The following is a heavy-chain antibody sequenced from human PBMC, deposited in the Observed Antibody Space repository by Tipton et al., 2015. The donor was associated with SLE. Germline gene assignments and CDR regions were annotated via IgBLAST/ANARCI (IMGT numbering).Heavy chain of an antibody. CDR2: IYDSGST. CDR1: GGSIRSHY. Sequence: TLSLTCTVSGGSIRSHYWNWIRQPPGKGLEWIGYIYDSGSTNYNPSLKSRVIISVDTSKNHFSLKVTSVTAADTAVYYCARHPPQSPGAFDIWGQGTMVTVSS. J-gene: IGHJ3*02. D-gene: IGHD3-10*01. CDR3: ARHPPQSPGAFDI. V-gene: IGHV4-59*08.